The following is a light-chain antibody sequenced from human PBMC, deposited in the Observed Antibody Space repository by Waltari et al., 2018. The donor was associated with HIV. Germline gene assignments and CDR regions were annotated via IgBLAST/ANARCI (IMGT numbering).Light chain of an antibody. Sequence: QSVLTQPPSASGTPGQRVTNSCSATRSNIGTNTVTWYQIIPGTAPQLLIYNDNQRPSGVPDRFSGSRSGTSASLAISGLQSEDEADYYCAAWDDRLDGQGVFGGGTTLTVL. CDR3: AAWDDRLDGQGV. J-gene: IGLJ3*02. CDR1: RSNIGTNT. V-gene: IGLV1-44*01. CDR2: NDN.